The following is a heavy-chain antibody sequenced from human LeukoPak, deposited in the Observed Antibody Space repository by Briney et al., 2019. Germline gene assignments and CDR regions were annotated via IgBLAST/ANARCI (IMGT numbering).Heavy chain of an antibody. CDR3: ARDISHYYDSSGLNAHYFDY. CDR1: GGTFSSYA. J-gene: IGHJ4*02. D-gene: IGHD3-22*01. Sequence: GASVKVSCKASGGTFSSYAISWVRQAPGQGLEWMGGIIPIFGTANYAQKFQGRVTITADESTSTAYMELSSLRSEDTAVYYCARDISHYYDSSGLNAHYFDYWGQGTLVTVSS. CDR2: IIPIFGTA. V-gene: IGHV1-69*13.